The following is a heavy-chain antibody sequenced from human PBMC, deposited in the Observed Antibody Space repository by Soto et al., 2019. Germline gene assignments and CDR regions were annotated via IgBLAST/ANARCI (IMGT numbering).Heavy chain of an antibody. Sequence: QVQLQESGPGLVKPSGTLSLTCAVSGGSISSSNWWSWVRQPPGKGREWIGEIYHSGSTNYNPSPESRATISVDKPMNQFSLKLSSVTAADTAVYYCARAAMGGSSWPFDYWGQGTLVTVSS. CDR1: GGSISSSNW. D-gene: IGHD6-13*01. CDR2: IYHSGST. CDR3: ARAAMGGSSWPFDY. V-gene: IGHV4-4*02. J-gene: IGHJ4*02.